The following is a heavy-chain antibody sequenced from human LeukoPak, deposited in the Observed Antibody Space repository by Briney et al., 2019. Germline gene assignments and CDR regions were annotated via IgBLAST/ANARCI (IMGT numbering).Heavy chain of an antibody. CDR1: GVSISTYY. CDR3: ASSIQLEAFDI. Sequence: SETLSLTCTVSGVSISTYYWSWIRQTPGKGLEWIGYVYYSGSADYNTSLKSRVTISVDTSKNQFSLKVSSVTVADTAVYYCASSIQLEAFDIWGQGTMVTVSS. V-gene: IGHV4-59*12. CDR2: VYYSGSA. J-gene: IGHJ3*02. D-gene: IGHD5-18*01.